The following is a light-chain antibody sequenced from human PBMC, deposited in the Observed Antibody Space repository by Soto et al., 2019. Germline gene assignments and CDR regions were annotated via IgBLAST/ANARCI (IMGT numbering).Light chain of an antibody. CDR3: SSYTSSSLYV. J-gene: IGLJ1*01. CDR1: SSDVGGYNY. V-gene: IGLV2-14*01. CDR2: EVS. Sequence: QSVLTQPASLSVSPGQSITISCTGTSSDVGGYNYVSWYQQHPGKAPKLMIYEVSNRPSGVSNRFSGSKSGNTASLTISGLQAEDEADYYCSSYTSSSLYVFGNGPKVTVL.